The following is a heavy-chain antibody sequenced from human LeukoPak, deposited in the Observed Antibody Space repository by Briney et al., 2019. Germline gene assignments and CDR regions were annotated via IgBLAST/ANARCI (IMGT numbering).Heavy chain of an antibody. CDR1: GGTFSSYA. CDR3: AREGGGYCSSTSCYELEYYYMDV. J-gene: IGHJ6*03. Sequence: TSVKLSCAASGGTFSSYAISWVRQAPGQGLEWMGGIIPIFGKANYAQNFQGRVTITADESTSTAYMELSSLRSEDTAVYYCAREGGGYCSSTSCYELEYYYMDVWGKGTTVTVSS. D-gene: IGHD2-2*01. CDR2: IIPIFGKA. V-gene: IGHV1-69*13.